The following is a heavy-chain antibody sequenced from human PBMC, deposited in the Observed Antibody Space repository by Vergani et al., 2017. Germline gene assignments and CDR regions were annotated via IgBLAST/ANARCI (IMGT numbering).Heavy chain of an antibody. CDR3: AREGSSGGTFAGLLLSNMDV. V-gene: IGHV1-69*01. J-gene: IGHJ6*03. CDR1: GGTFSSYA. D-gene: IGHD2-15*01. CDR2: IIPICGTA. Sequence: QVQLVQSGAEVKKPGSSVKVSCKASGGTFSSYAISWVRQAPGQGLEWMGGIIPICGTANYAQKFQGRVTITADESTSTAYMELSSLRSEDTAVYYWAREGSSGGTFAGLLLSNMDVWGKGTTVTVSS.